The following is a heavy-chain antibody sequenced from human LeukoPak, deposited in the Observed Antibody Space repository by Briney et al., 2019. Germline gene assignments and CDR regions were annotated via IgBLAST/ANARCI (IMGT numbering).Heavy chain of an antibody. CDR3: ARARRSGGITLIRGVKDRGWFDS. Sequence: GGSLRLSCAASGFTFRSYWMSWVRQAPGKGLEWVANIKQDGSEKYYVDSVKGRFTISRDNAKNSLYLQMNSLRAEDTAVHYCARARRSGGITLIRGVKDRGWFDSWGQGTLVTVSS. J-gene: IGHJ5*01. D-gene: IGHD3-10*01. CDR2: IKQDGSEK. V-gene: IGHV3-7*01. CDR1: GFTFRSYW.